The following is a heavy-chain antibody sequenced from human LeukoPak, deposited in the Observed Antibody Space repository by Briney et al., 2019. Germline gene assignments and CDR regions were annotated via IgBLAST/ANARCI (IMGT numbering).Heavy chain of an antibody. CDR3: AVKVYSSSSNYYYYYYGMDV. J-gene: IGHJ6*02. Sequence: ASVKVSCKASGYTFTGYYIHWVRQAPGQGLEWMGRINPNNGDTNYAQKFPGRVTLTRDTSIGTAYMELSSLRSEDTAVYYCAVKVYSSSSNYYYYYYGMDVWGQGTTVTVSS. V-gene: IGHV1-2*06. CDR2: INPNNGDT. D-gene: IGHD6-6*01. CDR1: GYTFTGYY.